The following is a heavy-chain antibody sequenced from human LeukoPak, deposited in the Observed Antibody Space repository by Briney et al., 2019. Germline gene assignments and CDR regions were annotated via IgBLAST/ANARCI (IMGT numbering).Heavy chain of an antibody. D-gene: IGHD6-19*01. Sequence: SETLSLTCTVSGGSISSYYWSWIRQPPGKGLEWIGNIYYSGSTNYNPSLKSRVTISVDTSKTQFSLKLSSVTAADTAVYYCARGGSGWNYYYYYMDVWGKGTTVTISS. V-gene: IGHV4-59*08. CDR3: ARGGSGWNYYYYYMDV. CDR1: GGSISSYY. J-gene: IGHJ6*03. CDR2: IYYSGST.